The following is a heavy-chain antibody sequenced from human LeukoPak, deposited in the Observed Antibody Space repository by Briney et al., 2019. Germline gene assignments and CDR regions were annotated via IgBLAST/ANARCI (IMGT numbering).Heavy chain of an antibody. CDR1: GGSISSSSYY. V-gene: IGHV4-39*01. J-gene: IGHJ6*03. CDR3: ARRKGAYSYYYYYMDV. CDR2: IYYSGST. D-gene: IGHD4/OR15-4a*01. Sequence: SETLSLTCTVSGGSISSSSYYWGWIRQPPGKGLEWIGSIYYSGSTYYNPSLNSRVTITVDASKNHFSLKLSSVTAADTAVYYCARRKGAYSYYYYYMDVWGKGTPVTVSS.